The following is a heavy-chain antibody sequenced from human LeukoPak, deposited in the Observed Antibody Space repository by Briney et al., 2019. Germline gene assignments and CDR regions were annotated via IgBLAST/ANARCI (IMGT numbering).Heavy chain of an antibody. J-gene: IGHJ4*02. CDR2: INWNGDNT. V-gene: IGHV3-20*04. CDR1: GITFIKYS. D-gene: IGHD3-16*01. CDR3: ARDGGRRDDY. Sequence: GGSLRLSCAASGITFIKYSMTWVRQAPGKGLEWVSGINWNGDNTGYADSVKGRFTISRDNAKNSLYLQMNSLRVEDTAVYFCARDGGRRDDYWGQGTLVTVSS.